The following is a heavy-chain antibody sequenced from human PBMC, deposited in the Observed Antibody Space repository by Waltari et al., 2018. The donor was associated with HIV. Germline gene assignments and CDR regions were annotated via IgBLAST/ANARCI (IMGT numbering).Heavy chain of an antibody. V-gene: IGHV3-48*01. J-gene: IGHJ4*02. CDR2: ISSSGSTI. CDR3: ARDYSGTYADFDY. Sequence: EVQLVESGGGLVQPGGSLRLSCAAPGFTFSSYSMNWVRQAPGKGLGWVSYISSSGSTIYYADSVRGRFTISRDNAKNSLYLQLNSLRAEDTAVYYCARDYSGTYADFDYWGQGTLVTVSS. D-gene: IGHD1-26*01. CDR1: GFTFSSYS.